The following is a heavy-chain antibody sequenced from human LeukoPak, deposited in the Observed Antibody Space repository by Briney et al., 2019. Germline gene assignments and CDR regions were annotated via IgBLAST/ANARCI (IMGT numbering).Heavy chain of an antibody. CDR1: GFTFSSYW. J-gene: IGHJ5*01. D-gene: IGHD6-19*01. CDR3: SRGMTVAANWFDS. Sequence: AGSLRPSCAASGFTFSSYWMNWVRQAPGKGLEWVANIRQGGSARYYVDSVKGRFTISRDNAQNSLYLQLSSLRAEDTAVYYCSRGMTVAANWFDSWGQGTLVTVSS. CDR2: IRQGGSAR. V-gene: IGHV3-7*04.